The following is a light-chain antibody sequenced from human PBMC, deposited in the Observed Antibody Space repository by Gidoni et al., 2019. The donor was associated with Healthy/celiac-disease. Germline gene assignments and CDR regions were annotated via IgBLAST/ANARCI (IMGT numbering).Light chain of an antibody. CDR1: QSIGSS. Sequence: EIVLTQSPDFHSVTPKEKVTITRRASQSIGSSLHWYQQKPDQAPKLLIKYASQSFSGVPSRFSGSGSGKDLPLTIKSLEAEDAATYYCHQSSSLPWTFGQGTKVEIK. J-gene: IGKJ1*01. CDR2: YAS. V-gene: IGKV6-21*01. CDR3: HQSSSLPWT.